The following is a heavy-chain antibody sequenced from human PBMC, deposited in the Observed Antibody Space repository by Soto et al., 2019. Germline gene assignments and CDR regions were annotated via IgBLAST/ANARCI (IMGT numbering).Heavy chain of an antibody. CDR2: IYYSGST. D-gene: IGHD2-2*03. CDR3: ARDFMDIVVVPAAMKTPYYYGMDV. J-gene: IGHJ6*02. CDR1: GGSISSSSYY. Sequence: SETLSLTCTVSGGSISSSSYYWGWIRQPPGKGLEWIGSIYYSGSTYYNPSLKSRVTISVDTSKNQFSLKLSSVTAADTAVYYCARDFMDIVVVPAAMKTPYYYGMDVWGQGTTVTSP. V-gene: IGHV4-39*02.